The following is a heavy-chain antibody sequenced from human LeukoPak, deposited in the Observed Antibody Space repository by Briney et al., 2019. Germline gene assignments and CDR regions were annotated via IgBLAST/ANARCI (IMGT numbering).Heavy chain of an antibody. D-gene: IGHD3-10*01. J-gene: IGHJ4*02. Sequence: GGSLRLSCAASGFTFSSYAVSWVRQAPGKGLEWVSAISDSGGSTYYADSVKGRFTISRDNSKNTLYLQMNSLRAEDTAVYYCATVVGASPDYFDYWGQGTLVTVSS. CDR1: GFTFSSYA. CDR3: ATVVGASPDYFDY. CDR2: ISDSGGST. V-gene: IGHV3-23*01.